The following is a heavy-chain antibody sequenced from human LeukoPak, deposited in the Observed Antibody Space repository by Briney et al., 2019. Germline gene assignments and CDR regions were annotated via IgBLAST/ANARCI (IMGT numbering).Heavy chain of an antibody. J-gene: IGHJ6*02. CDR2: IYSGGST. CDR3: AKEGVWGITMVRGVTGNGMDV. V-gene: IGHV3-53*01. Sequence: PGGSLRLSCAASGFTVSSKYMSWVRQAPGKGLEWVSVIYSGGSTYYADSVKGRFTISRDNSKNTLYLQMNSLRAEDTAVYYCAKEGVWGITMVRGVTGNGMDVWGQGTTVTVSS. CDR1: GFTVSSKY. D-gene: IGHD3-10*01.